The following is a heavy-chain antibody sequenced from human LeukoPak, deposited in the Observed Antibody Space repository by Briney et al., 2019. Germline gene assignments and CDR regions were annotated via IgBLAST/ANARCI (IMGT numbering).Heavy chain of an antibody. CDR3: ARDYYGSGSYYPFYYYYYYMDV. J-gene: IGHJ6*03. CDR1: GYTFTSYG. Sequence: ASVKVSCKASGYTFTSYGISWVRRAPGQGLEWMGWISAYNGNTNYAQKLQGRVTMTTDTSTSTAYMELRSLRSDDTAVYYCARDYYGSGSYYPFYYYYYYMDVWGKGTTVTVSS. CDR2: ISAYNGNT. V-gene: IGHV1-18*01. D-gene: IGHD3-10*01.